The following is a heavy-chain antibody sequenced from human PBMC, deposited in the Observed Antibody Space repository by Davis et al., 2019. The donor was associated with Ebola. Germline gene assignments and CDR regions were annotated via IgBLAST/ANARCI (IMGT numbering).Heavy chain of an antibody. CDR2: INAGNGYT. D-gene: IGHD2-21*01. CDR1: GYTFTDYA. CDR3: VRDVVVALNDHYYYGLDV. Sequence: AASVKVSCKASGYTFTDYAVHWVRRAPGQSLEWMGWINAGNGYTKYSQKFQGRVTIARDISATTAYMEVSSLTSEDTAVYYCVRDVVVALNDHYYYGLDVWGQGTTVTVSS. J-gene: IGHJ6*02. V-gene: IGHV1-3*01.